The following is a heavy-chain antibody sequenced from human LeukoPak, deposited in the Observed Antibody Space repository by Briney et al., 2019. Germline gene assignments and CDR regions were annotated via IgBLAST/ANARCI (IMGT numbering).Heavy chain of an antibody. V-gene: IGHV3-30-3*01. J-gene: IGHJ3*02. CDR1: GFTLFNYA. CDR3: ARGNAHAFDI. D-gene: IGHD1-1*01. CDR2: ISNDGSNK. Sequence: GGSLRLSWAASGFTLFNYAMHWVRQAPGKGLEWVAVISNDGSNKDYADSVKGRFTISRDNAENTLYLQMNSLRAEDTAVYFCARGNAHAFDIWGQGTMVTVSS.